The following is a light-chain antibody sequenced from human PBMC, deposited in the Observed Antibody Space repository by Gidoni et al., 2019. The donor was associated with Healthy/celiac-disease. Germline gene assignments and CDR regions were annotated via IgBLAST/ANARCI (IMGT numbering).Light chain of an antibody. V-gene: IGKV1-39*01. CDR3: QQSYSTPPVT. CDR2: AAA. CDR1: QSISSY. Sequence: NQMTQSTSSLSASVGDRVTITCRASQSISSYLKRYQQQPGTAPKLLIYAAASLQSVVPSRFSGSGAGTDVTLTISSLQAEDFATYDCQQSYSTPPVTFXGXTKVEIK. J-gene: IGKJ4*01.